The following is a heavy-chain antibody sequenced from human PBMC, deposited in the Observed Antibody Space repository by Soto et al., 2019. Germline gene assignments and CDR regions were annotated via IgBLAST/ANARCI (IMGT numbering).Heavy chain of an antibody. D-gene: IGHD6-25*01. V-gene: IGHV3-74*01. CDR3: GRGSGPRGRPY. CDR2: INGDGTT. J-gene: IGHJ4*02. CDR1: GFIFSDYW. Sequence: EVQLVESGGGLVQPGGSLRLSCAASGFIFSDYWMHWVRQAPGKGLVWVARINGDGTTTYVDSVKGRFTISRDNAKNMMYLQMNSIRVDDTAMYYCGRGSGPRGRPYWGQGISVTVSS.